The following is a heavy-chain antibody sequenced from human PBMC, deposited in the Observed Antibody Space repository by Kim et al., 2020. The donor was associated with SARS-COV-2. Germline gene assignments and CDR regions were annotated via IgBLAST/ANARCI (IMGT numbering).Heavy chain of an antibody. CDR3: ARFRTTVTEDGMDV. CDR2: IWYDGSNK. Sequence: GGSLRLSCAASGFTFSSYGMHWVRQAPGKGLEWVAVIWYDGSNKYYADSVKGRFTISRDNSKNTLYLQMNSLRAEDTAVYYCARFRTTVTEDGMDVWGQGTTVTVSS. J-gene: IGHJ6*02. CDR1: GFTFSSYG. D-gene: IGHD4-4*01. V-gene: IGHV3-33*01.